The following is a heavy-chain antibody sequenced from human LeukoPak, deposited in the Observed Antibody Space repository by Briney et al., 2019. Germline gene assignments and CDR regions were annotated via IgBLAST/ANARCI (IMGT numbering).Heavy chain of an antibody. CDR3: ANREYHLPALY. CDR1: GFTFSTYG. V-gene: IGHV3-30*18. Sequence: PGGSLRLSCAASGFTFSTYGMHWVRQAPGKGLEWVAVISYDGSSKYYADSVKGRFTISRDNSKNTLYLQMNSLRAEDTAVYYCANREYHLPALYWGQGTLVTVSS. CDR2: ISYDGSSK. J-gene: IGHJ4*02. D-gene: IGHD2-2*01.